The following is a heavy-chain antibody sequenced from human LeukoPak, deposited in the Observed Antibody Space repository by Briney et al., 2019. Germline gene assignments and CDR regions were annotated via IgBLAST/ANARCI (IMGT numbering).Heavy chain of an antibody. V-gene: IGHV4-59*01. CDR3: ARESLSRYDFWSGYAVPPPKNGMDV. J-gene: IGHJ6*02. D-gene: IGHD3-3*01. Sequence: SETLSLTCTVSGGSISSYYWSWIRQPPGKGLEWIGYIYYSGSTNYNPSLKSRVTISVDTSKNQFSLKLSSVTAADTAVYYCARESLSRYDFWSGYAVPPPKNGMDVWGQGTTVTVSS. CDR2: IYYSGST. CDR1: GGSISSYY.